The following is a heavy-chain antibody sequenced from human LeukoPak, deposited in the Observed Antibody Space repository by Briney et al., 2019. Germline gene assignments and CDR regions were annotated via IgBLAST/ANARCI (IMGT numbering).Heavy chain of an antibody. D-gene: IGHD3-3*01. Sequence: PSETLSLTCAVSGGSISSGGYSWSWIRQPPGKGLEWIGYIYHSGSTYYNPSLKSRVTISVDRSKNQFSLKLSSVTAADTAVYYCAREYYDFWSGYFPAPVWGKGTTVTVSS. CDR3: AREYYDFWSGYFPAPV. CDR2: IYHSGST. V-gene: IGHV4-30-2*01. J-gene: IGHJ6*04. CDR1: GGSISSGGYS.